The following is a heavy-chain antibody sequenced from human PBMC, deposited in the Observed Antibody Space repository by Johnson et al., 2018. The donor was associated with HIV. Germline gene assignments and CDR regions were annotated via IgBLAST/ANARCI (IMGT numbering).Heavy chain of an antibody. CDR3: AKDIALRYYYVLRGAFDI. Sequence: VQLVESGGGLVQPGGSLRLSCAASGFTFSNYAMNWVRQAPGKGLEWVSGISNSGGSTYFADSVKGRFTISRDNAKNSLYLQMNSLRAEDTALYYCAKDIALRYYYVLRGAFDIWGQGTVVTVSS. J-gene: IGHJ3*02. V-gene: IGHV3-23*04. CDR1: GFTFSNYA. CDR2: ISNSGGST. D-gene: IGHD3-10*02.